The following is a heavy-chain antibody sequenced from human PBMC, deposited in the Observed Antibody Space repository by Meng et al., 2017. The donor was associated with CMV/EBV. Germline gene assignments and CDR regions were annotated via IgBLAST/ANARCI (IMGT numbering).Heavy chain of an antibody. CDR2: INHSGST. CDR3: ARGRNRAARPWGY. V-gene: IGHV4-34*01. Sequence: GSLRLSCAVYGGSFSGYYWSWIRQPPGKGLEWIGEINHSGSTNYNPSLKSRVTISVDTSKNQISLKLSSVTAADTAVYYCARGRNRAARPWGYWGQGTLVTVSS. J-gene: IGHJ4*02. D-gene: IGHD6-6*01. CDR1: GGSFSGYY.